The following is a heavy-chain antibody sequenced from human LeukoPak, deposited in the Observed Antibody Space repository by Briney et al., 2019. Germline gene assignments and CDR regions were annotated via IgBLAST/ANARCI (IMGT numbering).Heavy chain of an antibody. CDR1: GGSISSYY. D-gene: IGHD5-18*01. CDR3: ARRRNSYGYIYFDY. V-gene: IGHV4-34*01. J-gene: IGHJ4*02. CDR2: INHSGST. Sequence: SETLSLTCTVSGGSISSYYWSWIRQPPGKGLEWIGEINHSGSTNYNPSLKSRVTISVDTSKSQFSLKLSSVTAADTAVYYCARRRNSYGYIYFDYWGQGTLVTVSS.